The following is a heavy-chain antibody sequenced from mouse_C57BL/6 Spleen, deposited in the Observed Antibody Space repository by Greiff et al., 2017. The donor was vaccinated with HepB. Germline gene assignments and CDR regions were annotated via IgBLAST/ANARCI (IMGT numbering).Heavy chain of an antibody. CDR2: ISDGGSYT. J-gene: IGHJ1*03. CDR1: GFTFSSYA. V-gene: IGHV5-4*01. Sequence: EVQLVESGGGLVKPGGSLKLSCAASGFTFSSYAMSWVRQTPEKRLEWVATISDGGSYTYYPDNVKGRFTISRDNAKNNLYRQMSHLKSEDTAMYYCARAAGTRYWYFDVWGTGTTVTVSS. CDR3: ARAAGTRYWYFDV. D-gene: IGHD4-1*01.